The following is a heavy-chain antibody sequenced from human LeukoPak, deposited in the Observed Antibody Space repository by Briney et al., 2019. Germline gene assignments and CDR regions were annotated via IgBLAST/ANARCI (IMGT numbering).Heavy chain of an antibody. CDR3: AAVDYFDWLGGPRFDP. CDR2: IIPIFGTA. CDR1: GGTFSSYA. D-gene: IGHD3-9*01. V-gene: IGHV1-69*06. J-gene: IGHJ5*02. Sequence: SVKVSCKASGGTFSSYAISWVRQAPGQGLEWMGGIIPIFGTANYAQKFQGRVTITADKSTSTAYMELSSLRSEATAVYYCAAVDYFDWLGGPRFDPWGQGTLVTVSS.